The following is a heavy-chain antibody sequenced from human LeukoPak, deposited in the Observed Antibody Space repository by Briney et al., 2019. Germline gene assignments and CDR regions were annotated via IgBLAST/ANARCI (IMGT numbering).Heavy chain of an antibody. CDR1: GGSFSGYY. CDR3: ARSENWSASSGWYRGKYFQH. J-gene: IGHJ1*01. Sequence: SETLSLTCAVSGGSFSGYYWSWIRQPPGKGLEWIGEINHSGSTNYNPSLKSRVTISVDTSKNQFSLKLSSVTAADTAVYYCARSENWSASSGWYRGKYFQHWGQGTLVTVST. CDR2: INHSGST. D-gene: IGHD6-19*01. V-gene: IGHV4-34*01.